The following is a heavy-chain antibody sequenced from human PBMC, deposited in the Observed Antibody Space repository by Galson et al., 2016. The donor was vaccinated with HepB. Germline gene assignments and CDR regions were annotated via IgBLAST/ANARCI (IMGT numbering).Heavy chain of an antibody. J-gene: IGHJ4*02. D-gene: IGHD6-13*01. CDR2: IYTGGST. CDR1: GFTVSNHV. CDR3: ARSGYSGS. Sequence: SLRLSCAASGFTVSNHVMTWVRQGPGKGLEWVTLIYTGGSTHSADTVKGRFTNTRDNAKNTLYLQMNNLRAEDTAVYYCARSGYSGSWGQGTLVTVSS. V-gene: IGHV3-53*01.